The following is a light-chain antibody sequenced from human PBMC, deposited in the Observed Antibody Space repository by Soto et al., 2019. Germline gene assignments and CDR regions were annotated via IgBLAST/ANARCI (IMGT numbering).Light chain of an antibody. V-gene: IGLV2-8*01. CDR1: SSYVGGHIS. Sequence: QSVLTQPASASGSHGQSVAISRTGSSSYVGGHISVSSYQQHPGKAPKLMIYEVNKRPSAVPARFSGSKSGNTASLTVSGLQAEDDAAYYGSSYAGSCNVFGTGTKVTVL. CDR2: EVN. J-gene: IGLJ1*01. CDR3: SSYAGSCNV.